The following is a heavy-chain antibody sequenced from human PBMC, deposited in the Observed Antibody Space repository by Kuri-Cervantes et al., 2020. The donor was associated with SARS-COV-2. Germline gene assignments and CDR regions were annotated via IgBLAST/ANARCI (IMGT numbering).Heavy chain of an antibody. D-gene: IGHD3-10*01. CDR3: ARPTYYYGSGSQYYFDY. Sequence: GGSLRLSCAASGFTFSSYGMHWVRQAPGKGLEWVSAISGSGGSTYYADSVKGRFTISRDNSKNTLYLQMNSLRAEDTAVYYCARPTYYYGSGSQYYFDYWGQGTLVTVSS. CDR2: ISGSGGST. V-gene: IGHV3-23*01. J-gene: IGHJ4*02. CDR1: GFTFSSYG.